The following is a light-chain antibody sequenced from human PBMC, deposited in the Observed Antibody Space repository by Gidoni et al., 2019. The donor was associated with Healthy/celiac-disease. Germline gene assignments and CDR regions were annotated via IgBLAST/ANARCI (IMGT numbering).Light chain of an antibody. CDR3: QQYNNWPMYT. J-gene: IGKJ2*01. V-gene: IGKV3-15*01. CDR2: GAS. Sequence: DIVMTQSPATPSVSPGERATLSCRASQSVSSNLAWYQQKPGQAPRHLIYGASTRATGIPARFSGSGSGTEFALTISSLQSEDFAVYCCQQYNNWPMYTFGQGTKLEIK. CDR1: QSVSSN.